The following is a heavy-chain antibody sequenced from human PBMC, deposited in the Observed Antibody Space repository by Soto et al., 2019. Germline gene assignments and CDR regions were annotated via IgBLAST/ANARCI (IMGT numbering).Heavy chain of an antibody. CDR2: MNGGNGNT. V-gene: IGHV1-3*01. CDR3: AREGGYGLPEYHGMDV. Sequence: TLCRTPAGSSSNRSARHFLRQPTRQRLEWVGWMNGGNGNTKYSQKFQGRVTITRDTSATTAYMELSSLRSEDTAVYYCAREGGYGLPEYHGMDVWGQGTPVTGSS. CDR1: GSSSNRSA. J-gene: IGHJ6*02. D-gene: IGHD5-12*01.